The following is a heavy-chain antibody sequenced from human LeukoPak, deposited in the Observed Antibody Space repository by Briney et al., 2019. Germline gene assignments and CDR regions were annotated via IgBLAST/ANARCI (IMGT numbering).Heavy chain of an antibody. V-gene: IGHV3-15*01. Sequence: RTGGSLRLSCAASGFTFSNAWMSWVRQAPGKGLEWVGRIKSKTDGGTTDYAAPVKGRFTISRDDSKNTLYLQMSSLKTEDTAVYYCTAGWFHYYYGMDVWGQGTTVTVSS. CDR1: GFTFSNAW. CDR2: IKSKTDGGTT. D-gene: IGHD6-19*01. J-gene: IGHJ6*02. CDR3: TAGWFHYYYGMDV.